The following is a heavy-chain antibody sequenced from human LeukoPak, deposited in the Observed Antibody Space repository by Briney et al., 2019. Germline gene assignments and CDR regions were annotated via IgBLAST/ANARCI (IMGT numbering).Heavy chain of an antibody. V-gene: IGHV1-18*01. CDR1: GYTFTSYR. CDR3: ARSGQYSSGWTTFDY. Sequence: ASVKVSCKASGYTFTSYRISWVRQAPGQGLEWMGWISAYNGNTNYAQKLQGRVTMTTDTSTSTAYMELRSLRSDDTAVYYCARSGQYSSGWTTFDYWGQGTLVTVSS. D-gene: IGHD6-19*01. J-gene: IGHJ4*02. CDR2: ISAYNGNT.